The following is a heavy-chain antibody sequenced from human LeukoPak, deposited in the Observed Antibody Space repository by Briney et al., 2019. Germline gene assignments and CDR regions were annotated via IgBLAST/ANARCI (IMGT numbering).Heavy chain of an antibody. J-gene: IGHJ4*02. Sequence: PGGSLRLSCAASGFTFSSYAMHWVRQAPGKGLGWVAVISYDGSNKYYADSVKGRFTISRDNSKNTLYLQMNSLRAEDTAVYYCAREATYYYDSSGYNGDYWGQGTLVTVSS. CDR1: GFTFSSYA. CDR3: AREATYYYDSSGYNGDY. D-gene: IGHD3-22*01. CDR2: ISYDGSNK. V-gene: IGHV3-30-3*01.